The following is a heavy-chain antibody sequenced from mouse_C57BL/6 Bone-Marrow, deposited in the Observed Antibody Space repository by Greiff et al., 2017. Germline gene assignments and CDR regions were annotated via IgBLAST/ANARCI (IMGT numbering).Heavy chain of an antibody. CDR2: ISDGGSYT. D-gene: IGHD2-4*01. V-gene: IGHV5-4*01. J-gene: IGHJ3*01. Sequence: VQLKESGGGLVKPGGSLKLSCAASGFTFSSYAMSWVRQTPEKRLEWVATISDGGSYTYYPDNVKGRFTLSRDNAKNNLYLQMSHLKSEDTAMYYCARPRDYDVAWFAYWGQGTLVTVSA. CDR3: ARPRDYDVAWFAY. CDR1: GFTFSSYA.